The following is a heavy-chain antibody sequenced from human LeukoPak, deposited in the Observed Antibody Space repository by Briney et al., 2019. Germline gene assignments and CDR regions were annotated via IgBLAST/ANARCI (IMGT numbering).Heavy chain of an antibody. CDR2: TSGSGGNT. V-gene: IGHV3-23*01. D-gene: IGHD3-10*01. J-gene: IGHJ5*02. CDR1: GFTFSSYA. Sequence: PGGSLRLSCAASGFTFSSYAMSWVRQAPGKGLEWVSATSGSGGNTYYADSVKGRFTISRDNSKRTVYLQLSRLRAEDTAVYYCAKDPGVARFGELWNYLDPWGQGTLVTVSS. CDR3: AKDPGVARFGELWNYLDP.